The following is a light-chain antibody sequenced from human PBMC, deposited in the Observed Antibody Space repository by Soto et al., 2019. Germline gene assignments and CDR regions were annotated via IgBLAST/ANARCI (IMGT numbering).Light chain of an antibody. Sequence: QSALTQPRSVSGSPGQSVTISCTGTSSDVGGYNYVSWYQHHPGKAPKLMIYDVTKRPSGVPDRFSGSKSGNTASLTISGLQAADETDYYCSSYAGSYTYVFGTGTKVTVL. CDR1: SSDVGGYNY. CDR3: SSYAGSYTYV. J-gene: IGLJ1*01. V-gene: IGLV2-11*01. CDR2: DVT.